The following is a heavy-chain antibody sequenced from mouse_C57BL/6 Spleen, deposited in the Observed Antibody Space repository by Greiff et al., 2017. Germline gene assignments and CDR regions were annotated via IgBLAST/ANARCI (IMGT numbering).Heavy chain of an antibody. J-gene: IGHJ2*01. Sequence: DVKLQESGTVLVRPGASVKMSCKTSGYTFTSYWMHWVKQRPGQGLEWIGVIYPGNSDTSYNQKFKGKAKLTAVTSASTAYMELSSLTNEDSAVYYCTRRHDYGSSFGDFDYWGQGTTLTVSS. CDR3: TRRHDYGSSFGDFDY. D-gene: IGHD1-1*01. V-gene: IGHV1-5*01. CDR1: GYTFTSYW. CDR2: IYPGNSDT.